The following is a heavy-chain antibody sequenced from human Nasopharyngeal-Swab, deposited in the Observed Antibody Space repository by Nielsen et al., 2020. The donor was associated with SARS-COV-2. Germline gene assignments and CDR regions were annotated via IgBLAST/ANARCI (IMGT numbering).Heavy chain of an antibody. V-gene: IGHV1-69*06. J-gene: IGHJ3*02. CDR3: ARAYYHDSSGYWDAFDI. Sequence: WVRQAPGQGLEWMGGIIPIFGTANYAQKFQGRVTITADKSTSTAYMELSSLRSEDTAVYYCARAYYHDSSGYWDAFDIWGQGTMVTVSS. D-gene: IGHD3-22*01. CDR2: IIPIFGTA.